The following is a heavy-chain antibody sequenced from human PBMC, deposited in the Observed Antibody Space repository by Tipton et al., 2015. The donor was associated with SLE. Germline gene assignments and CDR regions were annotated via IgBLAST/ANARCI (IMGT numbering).Heavy chain of an antibody. V-gene: IGHV4-34*01. CDR1: GGSFSGYY. Sequence: TLSLTCAVYGGSFSGYYWSWIRQPPGKGLEWIGEINHSGSTNYNPSLKSRVTISVDTSKSQFSLKMSSLTAADTAMYYCARHKLSRWYFDLWGRGTLVTVSS. CDR3: ARHKLSRWYFDL. CDR2: INHSGST. J-gene: IGHJ2*01.